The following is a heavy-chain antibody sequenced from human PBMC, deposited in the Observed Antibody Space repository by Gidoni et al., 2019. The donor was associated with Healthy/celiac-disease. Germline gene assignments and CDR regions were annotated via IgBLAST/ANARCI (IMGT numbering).Heavy chain of an antibody. CDR1: GGSFSGYY. J-gene: IGHJ3*02. CDR2: INHSGST. V-gene: IGHV4-34*01. CDR3: ARLDTAMVMTFDI. Sequence: QVQLQQWGAGLLKPSATLSLTCAVYGGSFSGYYCSWIRQPPGKGLEWIGEINHSGSTNYNPSLKSRVTISVDTSKNQFSLKLSSVTAADTAVYYCARLDTAMVMTFDIWGQGTMVTVSS. D-gene: IGHD5-18*01.